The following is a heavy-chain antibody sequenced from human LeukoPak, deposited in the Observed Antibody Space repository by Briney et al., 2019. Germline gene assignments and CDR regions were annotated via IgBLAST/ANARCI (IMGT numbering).Heavy chain of an antibody. CDR1: GFTFSSYA. CDR3: TRDLPGQRFLEWLFVSVGMDV. D-gene: IGHD3-3*01. V-gene: IGHV3-49*04. CDR2: IRSKAYGGTT. Sequence: PGGSLRLSCAASGFTFSSYAMSWVRQAPGKGLEWVGFIRSKAYGGTTEYAASVKGRFTISRDDSKSIAYLQMNSLKTEDTAVYYCTRDLPGQRFLEWLFVSVGMDVWGQGTTVTVSS. J-gene: IGHJ6*02.